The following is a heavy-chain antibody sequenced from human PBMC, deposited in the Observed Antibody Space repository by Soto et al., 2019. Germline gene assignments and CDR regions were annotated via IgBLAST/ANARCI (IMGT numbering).Heavy chain of an antibody. J-gene: IGHJ4*02. D-gene: IGHD3-22*01. Sequence: QLQLQESGPGLVKPSETLSLTCTVSGGSISSSSYYWGWIRQPPGKGLEWIGSIYYSGSTYYNPSRQSRVTISVDTSKNQFSLKLSSVTAADTAVYYCARRGYYYDSSGYPSVWYWGQGTLVTVSS. V-gene: IGHV4-39*01. CDR3: ARRGYYYDSSGYPSVWY. CDR1: GGSISSSSYY. CDR2: IYYSGST.